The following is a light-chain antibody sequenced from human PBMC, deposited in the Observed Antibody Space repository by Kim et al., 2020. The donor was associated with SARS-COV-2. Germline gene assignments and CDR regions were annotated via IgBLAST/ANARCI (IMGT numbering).Light chain of an antibody. CDR3: AAWDDSLNGWV. J-gene: IGLJ3*02. V-gene: IGLV1-44*01. CDR1: SSNIGSNT. Sequence: QRVTIACSGSSSNIGSNTVNWYQQLPGTAPKLRIYSNNQRPSGVPDRFSGSKSGTSASLAISGLQSEDDADYYCAAWDDSLNGWVFGGGTQLTV. CDR2: SNN.